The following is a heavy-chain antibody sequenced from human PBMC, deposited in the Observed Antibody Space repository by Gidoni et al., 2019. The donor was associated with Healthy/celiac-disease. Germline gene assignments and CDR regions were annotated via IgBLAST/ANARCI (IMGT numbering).Heavy chain of an antibody. J-gene: IGHJ4*02. Sequence: EVQLVESGGGLVQPGGSLRLSCSASGFTFSSYAMPWVRQAPGKGLEYVSVISSKGGSTYYADSVKGRFPISRDNSKNTLYLQMSSLRAEDTAVYYCVKFYYGGGGDYWGQGTLVTVSS. CDR1: GFTFSSYA. CDR3: VKFYYGGGGDY. D-gene: IGHD4-17*01. V-gene: IGHV3-64D*09. CDR2: ISSKGGST.